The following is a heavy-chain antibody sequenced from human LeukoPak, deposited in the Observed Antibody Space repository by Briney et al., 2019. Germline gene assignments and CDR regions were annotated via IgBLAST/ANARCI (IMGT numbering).Heavy chain of an antibody. CDR1: GFTFTNAW. D-gene: IGHD3-10*01. CDR2: SKGKTDEGTR. CDR3: AKVADYGSADAFDI. J-gene: IGHJ3*02. V-gene: IGHV3-15*01. Sequence: GGSLRLSCAASGFTFTNAWIHWVRQAPGKELEGVGRSKGKTDEGTRDYAAHVKGRFTISSDNSKNTLYLQMTSLRAEDTAEYHCAKVADYGSADAFDIWGQGTMVTVSS.